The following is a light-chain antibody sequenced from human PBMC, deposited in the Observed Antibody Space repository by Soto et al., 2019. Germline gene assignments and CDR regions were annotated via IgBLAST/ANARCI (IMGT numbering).Light chain of an antibody. Sequence: DIQVTQSPSTLSASVGDRVTITCRASQSISTWLAWFQQKPGRAPKVLISKASTLESGVPSRFSGDGSGTEFTITISSLQTDDLATYYCQQFGAGSPWTFGQGTKVELK. CDR1: QSISTW. V-gene: IGKV1-5*03. J-gene: IGKJ1*01. CDR3: QQFGAGSPWT. CDR2: KAS.